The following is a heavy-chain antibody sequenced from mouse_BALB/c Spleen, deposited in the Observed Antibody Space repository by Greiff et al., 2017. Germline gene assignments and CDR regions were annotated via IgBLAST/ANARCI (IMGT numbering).Heavy chain of an antibody. J-gene: IGHJ1*01. CDR3: ARGESVWYFDD. V-gene: IGHV1S137*01. Sequence: VQLQQSGAELVRPGVSVKISCKGSGYTFTDYAMHWVQQSHAKSLEWIGVISTYYGDASYNQKFKGKATMTVDKSSSTAYMELARLTSEDSAIYYCARGESVWYFDDWGAGTTVTVSS. CDR2: ISTYYGDA. CDR1: GYTFTDYA.